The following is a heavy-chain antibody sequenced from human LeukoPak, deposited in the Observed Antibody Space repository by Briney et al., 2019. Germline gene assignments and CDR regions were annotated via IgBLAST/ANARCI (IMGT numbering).Heavy chain of an antibody. V-gene: IGHV1-2*02. CDR2: INPNSGGT. J-gene: IGHJ4*02. Sequence: APVKVSCRASGYTFTGYYMHWVRQAPGQGLEWMGWINPNSGGTNYAQKFQGRVTMTRDTSISTAYMELSRLRSDDTAVYYCARGIRNTYYYDSSGYSPVYWGQGTLVTVSS. CDR3: ARGIRNTYYYDSSGYSPVY. CDR1: GYTFTGYY. D-gene: IGHD3-22*01.